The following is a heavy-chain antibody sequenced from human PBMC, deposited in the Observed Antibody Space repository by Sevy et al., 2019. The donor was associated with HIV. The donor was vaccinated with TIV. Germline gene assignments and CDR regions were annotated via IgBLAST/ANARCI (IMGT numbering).Heavy chain of an antibody. CDR1: GFTFSSYS. J-gene: IGHJ6*02. CDR2: ISSSSSTI. Sequence: GGSLRLSCVASGFTFSSYSMNWVRQAPGKGLEWVSYISSSSSTIYYADSVKGRFTISRDNAKNSLYLQLNSLRDEDTAAYYCARDRVIAVAGTYGMDVWGQGTTVTVSS. CDR3: ARDRVIAVAGTYGMDV. V-gene: IGHV3-48*02. D-gene: IGHD6-19*01.